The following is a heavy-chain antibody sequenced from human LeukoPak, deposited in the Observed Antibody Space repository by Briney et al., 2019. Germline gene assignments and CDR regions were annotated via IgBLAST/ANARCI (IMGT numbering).Heavy chain of an antibody. CDR3: ARLVAGRDQTYYFDY. CDR1: GGTFSSYA. J-gene: IGHJ4*02. V-gene: IGHV1-69*13. Sequence: SVKVSCKASGGTFSSYAISWVRQAPGQGLEWTGGIIPIFGTANYAQKFQGRVTITADESTSTAYMELSSLRSEDTAVYYCARLVAGRDQTYYFDYWGQGTLVTVSS. D-gene: IGHD6-19*01. CDR2: IIPIFGTA.